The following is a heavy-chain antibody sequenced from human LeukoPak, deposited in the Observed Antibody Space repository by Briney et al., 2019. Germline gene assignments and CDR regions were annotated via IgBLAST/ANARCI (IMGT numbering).Heavy chain of an antibody. V-gene: IGHV3-7*05. D-gene: IGHD6-13*01. CDR3: ASRAGYTGSWSAFDY. CDR2: IKQDGSEK. Sequence: GGTLRLSCVATGFTFSRYWMSLVRQAPGKGLEWVANIKQDGSEKYYVDSVKGRFTISRDNAKNSLYLQMNSLRAEDTAVYYCASRAGYTGSWSAFDYWGQGTLVTVSS. J-gene: IGHJ4*02. CDR1: GFTFSRYW.